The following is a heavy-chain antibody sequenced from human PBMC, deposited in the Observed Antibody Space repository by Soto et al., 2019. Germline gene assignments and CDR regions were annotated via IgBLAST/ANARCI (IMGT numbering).Heavy chain of an antibody. CDR1: GGSISSGDYY. CDR2: IYHSGST. CDR3: ARLDYGGNSVWFDP. D-gene: IGHD4-17*01. V-gene: IGHV4-30-4*01. J-gene: IGHJ5*02. Sequence: SETLSLTCTVSGGSISSGDYYWSWIRQPPGKGLEWIGYIYHSGSTNYNPSLKSRVTISVDKSKNQFSLKLSSVTAADTAVYYCARLDYGGNSVWFDPWGQGTLVTVSS.